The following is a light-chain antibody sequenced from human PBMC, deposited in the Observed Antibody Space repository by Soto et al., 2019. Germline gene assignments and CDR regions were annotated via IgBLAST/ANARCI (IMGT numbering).Light chain of an antibody. V-gene: IGKV3-15*01. Sequence: EIVMTQSPATLSVSPGERVTLSCRASQNIGSTSAWYQQKFGQAPRLLIYGASTRVTGIPARISGSGSGTEFTLTITSLQSEDFGVYHCQQYHNWWTFGQGTKVDFK. CDR3: QQYHNWWT. J-gene: IGKJ1*01. CDR1: QNIGST. CDR2: GAS.